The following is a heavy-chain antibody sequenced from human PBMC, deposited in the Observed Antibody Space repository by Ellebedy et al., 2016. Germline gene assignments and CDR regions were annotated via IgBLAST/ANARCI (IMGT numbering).Heavy chain of an antibody. Sequence: GGSLRLXXAASGFTLNDYSMNWVRQAPGKGLEWVSSITSSSSYIFYADSVKGRFTISRDNAKNSVYLQMNSLRGEDTALYYCARGVGGTSLNWFDPWGQGTLVTVSS. J-gene: IGHJ5*02. V-gene: IGHV3-21*01. CDR3: ARGVGGTSLNWFDP. D-gene: IGHD3-16*01. CDR2: ITSSSSYI. CDR1: GFTLNDYS.